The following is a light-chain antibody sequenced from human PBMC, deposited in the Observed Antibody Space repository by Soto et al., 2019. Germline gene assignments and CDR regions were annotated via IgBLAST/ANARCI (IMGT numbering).Light chain of an antibody. CDR2: GNS. Sequence: QSVLTQPPSVSGAPGQRVTISCTGSSSNIGAGYDVHWYQQLPGTAPKLLIYGNSNRPSGVPDRFSGSKSGTSASLAITGLQAEDEADYYCQSYDSSLSGSSGVFGTGTKLTVL. CDR3: QSYDSSLSGSSGV. CDR1: SSNIGAGYD. J-gene: IGLJ1*01. V-gene: IGLV1-40*01.